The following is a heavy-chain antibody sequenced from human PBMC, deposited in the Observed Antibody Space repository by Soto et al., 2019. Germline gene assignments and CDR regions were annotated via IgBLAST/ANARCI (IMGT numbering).Heavy chain of an antibody. CDR1: GFIFNNAW. D-gene: IGHD3-10*01. Sequence: GGSLRLSCAASGFIFNNAWMSWVRQAPGKGLEWVGRIKSKTDGGTTDYAAPVKDRFTISRDDSKNTLYLQMNSLKTEDTAVYYCTTGFEGWFGELLYYYYYMDVWGKGTTVTVSS. CDR2: IKSKTDGGTT. V-gene: IGHV3-15*01. CDR3: TTGFEGWFGELLYYYYYMDV. J-gene: IGHJ6*03.